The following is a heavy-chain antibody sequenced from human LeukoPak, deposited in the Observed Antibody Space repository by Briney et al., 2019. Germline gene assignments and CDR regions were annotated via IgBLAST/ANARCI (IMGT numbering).Heavy chain of an antibody. D-gene: IGHD3-10*01. V-gene: IGHV4-31*03. CDR3: ARAKGVLPLYYFDY. CDR1: GGSISSGGYY. CDR2: IYYSGST. Sequence: SETLSLTCTVSGGSISSGGYYWSWIRQHPGKGLEWIGYIYYSGSTYYNPSLKSRVTISVDTSKNQFSLKLSSVTAADTAVYYCARAKGVLPLYYFDYWGQGTLVTVSS. J-gene: IGHJ4*02.